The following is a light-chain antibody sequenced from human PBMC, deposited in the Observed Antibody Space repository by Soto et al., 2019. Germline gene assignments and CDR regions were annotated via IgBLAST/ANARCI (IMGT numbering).Light chain of an antibody. V-gene: IGKV1-5*01. CDR2: DVS. CDR3: QQYNTFWT. CDR1: QSISSW. J-gene: IGKJ1*01. Sequence: DIQMTQSPSTLSASVGDRVTITCRASQSISSWLAWYQQKPGKAPKLLIYDVSSLESGVSSRFSGSGSGTEFTLTISSLQPDDFAIYYCQQYNTFWTFGQGTKVDIK.